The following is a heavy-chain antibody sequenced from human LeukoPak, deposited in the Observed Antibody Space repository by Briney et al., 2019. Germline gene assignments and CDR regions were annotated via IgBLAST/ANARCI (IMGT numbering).Heavy chain of an antibody. D-gene: IGHD6-19*01. CDR2: ISYDGSNK. J-gene: IGHJ4*02. CDR3: AKEASGWYQDYFDY. V-gene: IGHV3-30*18. CDR1: GFTFSSYG. Sequence: GGPLRLSCAASGFTFSSYGMHWVRQAPGKGLEWVAVISYDGSNKYYADSVKGRFTISRDNSKNTLYLQMNSLRAEDTAVYYCAKEASGWYQDYFDYWGQGTLVTVSS.